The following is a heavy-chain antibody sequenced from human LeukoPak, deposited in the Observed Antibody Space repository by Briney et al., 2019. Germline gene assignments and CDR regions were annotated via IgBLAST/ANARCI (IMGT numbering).Heavy chain of an antibody. D-gene: IGHD3-10*01. CDR1: GYTFTSYA. Sequence: ASVKVSCKASGYTFTSYAMHWVRQAPGQRLEWMGWINAGNGNTKYSQKFQGRVAITRDTSASTAYMELSSLRSEDTAVYYCARDRGLGGDYTDYWGQGTLVTVSS. CDR2: INAGNGNT. J-gene: IGHJ4*02. V-gene: IGHV1-3*01. CDR3: ARDRGLGGDYTDY.